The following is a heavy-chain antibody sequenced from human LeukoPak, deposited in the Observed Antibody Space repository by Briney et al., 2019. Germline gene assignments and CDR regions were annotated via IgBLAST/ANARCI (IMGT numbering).Heavy chain of an antibody. CDR1: GGTFSSYS. Sequence: SVKVSCKASGGTFSSYSISWVRQAPGQGLEWMGGIIPIFGTANYAQKFQGRVTIIADESTNTAYMELSNVRSEDTAVYYCARDLYVYMDVWGKGTTVTVSS. J-gene: IGHJ6*03. V-gene: IGHV1-69*13. D-gene: IGHD3-16*01. CDR3: ARDLYVYMDV. CDR2: IIPIFGTA.